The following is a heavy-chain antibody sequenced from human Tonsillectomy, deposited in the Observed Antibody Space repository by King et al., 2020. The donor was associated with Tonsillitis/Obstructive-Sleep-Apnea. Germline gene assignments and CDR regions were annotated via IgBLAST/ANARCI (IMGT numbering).Heavy chain of an antibody. CDR2: IYYSGST. CDR1: GGSISSYY. J-gene: IGHJ5*02. CDR3: AREGIAVAGKGNNWFDP. V-gene: IGHV4-59*01. D-gene: IGHD6-19*01. Sequence: VQLQESGPGLVKPSETLSLTCTVSGGSISSYYWSWIRQPPGKGLEWIGYIYYSGSTNYNPYIKSRVTISVDTSKNQFSLKLSSVTAADTAVYYCAREGIAVAGKGNNWFDPWGQGTLVTVSS.